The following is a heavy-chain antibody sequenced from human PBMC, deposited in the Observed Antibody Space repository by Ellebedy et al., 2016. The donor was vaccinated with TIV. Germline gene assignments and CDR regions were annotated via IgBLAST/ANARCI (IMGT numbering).Heavy chain of an antibody. CDR3: ARDPHYGDNRKG. Sequence: GGSLRLXXAASEFTFSSYWMSWVRQAPGKGLEWVANINQDGSEKYYVDSVKGRFTISRDNAKNSLYLQMNSLRAEDAAVYYCARDPHYGDNRKGWGQGTLVTVSS. D-gene: IGHD4/OR15-4a*01. V-gene: IGHV3-7*01. CDR2: INQDGSEK. J-gene: IGHJ4*02. CDR1: EFTFSSYW.